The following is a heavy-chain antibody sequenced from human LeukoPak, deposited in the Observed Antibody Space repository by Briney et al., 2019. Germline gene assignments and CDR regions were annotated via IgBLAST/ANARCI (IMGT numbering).Heavy chain of an antibody. CDR2: IYYSGST. CDR1: GGSFSGYY. J-gene: IGHJ5*02. D-gene: IGHD3-22*01. V-gene: IGHV4-39*01. Sequence: SETLSLTCAVYGGSFSGYYWGWIRQPPGKGLEWIGSIYYSGSTYYNPSLKSRVTISVDTSKNQFSLKLSSVTAADTAVYYCARHKHYYDSSGYYYPTWFDPWGQGTLVTVSS. CDR3: ARHKHYYDSSGYYYPTWFDP.